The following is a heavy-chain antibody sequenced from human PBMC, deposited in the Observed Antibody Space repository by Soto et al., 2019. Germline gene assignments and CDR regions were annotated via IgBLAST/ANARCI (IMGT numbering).Heavy chain of an antibody. CDR2: IYYSGST. V-gene: IGHV4-31*03. J-gene: IGHJ6*04. CDR1: GGSISSGGYY. CDR3: ARQSDYDFWSRPYYYGMDV. D-gene: IGHD3-3*01. Sequence: SETLSLTCTVSGGSISSGGYYWSWIRQHPGKGLEWIGYIYYSGSTYYNPSLKSRVTISVDTSKNQFSLKLSSVTAADTAVYYCARQSDYDFWSRPYYYGMDVWGEGTTVTVSS.